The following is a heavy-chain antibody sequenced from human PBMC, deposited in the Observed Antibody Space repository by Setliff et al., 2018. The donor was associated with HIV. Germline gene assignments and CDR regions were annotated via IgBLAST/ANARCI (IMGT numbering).Heavy chain of an antibody. J-gene: IGHJ3*02. CDR2: ISPYNGNT. Sequence: ASVKVSCKASGYTFSTYSISWVRQAPGQGLEWLGWISPYNGNTKYAEKFQGRVTMTTDTSTSTAYMDLRSLRPADTAVYFCVREGGAIFGVVIEGPAFDIWGQGTMVT. CDR1: GYTFSTYS. CDR3: VREGGAIFGVVIEGPAFDI. V-gene: IGHV1-18*01. D-gene: IGHD3-3*01.